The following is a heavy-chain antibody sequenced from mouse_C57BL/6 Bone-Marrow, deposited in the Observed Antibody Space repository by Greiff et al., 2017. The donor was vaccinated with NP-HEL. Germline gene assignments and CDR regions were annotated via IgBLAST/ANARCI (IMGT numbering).Heavy chain of an antibody. CDR3: ARPITTAWYFDV. J-gene: IGHJ1*03. Sequence: VQLQQSGAELARPGASVKMSCKASGYTFTSYTMHWVKQRPGPGLEWIGYINPSSGYTKYNQKFKDKATLTADKSSSTAYMQLSSLTSEDSAVYYCARPITTAWYFDVWGTGTTVTVSS. CDR2: INPSSGYT. D-gene: IGHD1-1*01. CDR1: GYTFTSYT. V-gene: IGHV1-4*01.